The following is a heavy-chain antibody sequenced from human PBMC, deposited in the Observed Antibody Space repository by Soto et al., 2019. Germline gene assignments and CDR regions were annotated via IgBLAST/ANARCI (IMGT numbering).Heavy chain of an antibody. J-gene: IGHJ3*02. CDR3: ARVRATVTIRDAFDI. CDR2: ISSSSSYI. D-gene: IGHD4-4*01. Sequence: GGSLRLSCAASGFTFSSYSMNWVRQAPGKGLEWVSYISSSSSYIYYADSVKGRSTISRDNAKNSLYLQMNSLRAEDTAVYYCARVRATVTIRDAFDIWGQGAMVTVSS. CDR1: GFTFSSYS. V-gene: IGHV3-21*05.